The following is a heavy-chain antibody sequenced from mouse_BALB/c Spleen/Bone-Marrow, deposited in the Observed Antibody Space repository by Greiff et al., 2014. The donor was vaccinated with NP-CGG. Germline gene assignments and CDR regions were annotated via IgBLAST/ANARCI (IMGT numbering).Heavy chain of an antibody. CDR1: GFHIKDTS. Sequence: VQLKQSGAELVKPGASVKLSCPASGFHIKDTSMPWVKQRPGQGLEWIGRIYPANGNTKYDPKFQGKATITADTSSNTAYLQLSSLTSEDTAVYYCAAYYYGSSQFAYWGQGTLVTVSA. CDR2: IYPANGNT. D-gene: IGHD1-1*01. V-gene: IGHV14-3*02. J-gene: IGHJ3*01. CDR3: AAYYYGSSQFAY.